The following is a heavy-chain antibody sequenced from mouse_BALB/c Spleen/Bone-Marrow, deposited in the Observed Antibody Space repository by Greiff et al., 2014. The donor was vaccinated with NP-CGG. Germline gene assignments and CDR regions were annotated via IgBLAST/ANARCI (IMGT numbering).Heavy chain of an antibody. CDR3: ARPFTTVLATLFAY. D-gene: IGHD1-1*01. CDR2: IGVGGTYT. Sequence: EVNLVESGGDLVKPGGSLKLSCAASGFSFSGYGMSWVRQTPDKRLEWVATIGVGGTYTYYPDSVKGRFTISRDNAKNTLYLRMSSLKSEDTAMYSCARPFTTVLATLFAYWGQGTLVTVSA. CDR1: GFSFSGYG. V-gene: IGHV5-6*01. J-gene: IGHJ3*01.